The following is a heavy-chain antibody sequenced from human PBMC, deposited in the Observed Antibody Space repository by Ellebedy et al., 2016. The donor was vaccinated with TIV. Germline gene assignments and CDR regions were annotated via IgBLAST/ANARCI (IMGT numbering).Heavy chain of an antibody. D-gene: IGHD2-8*01. CDR2: INHSGST. J-gene: IGHJ4*02. CDR3: ARTFSPHCSSGVCYMAYYFDY. Sequence: MPSETLSLTCAVYGGSFSGYYWSWIRQPPGKGLEWIGEINHSGSTNYNPSLKRRITISVDSSKNQFSLRLSSVTAADTAVYYCARTFSPHCSSGVCYMAYYFDYWGQGTLVTVSS. CDR1: GGSFSGYY. V-gene: IGHV4-34*01.